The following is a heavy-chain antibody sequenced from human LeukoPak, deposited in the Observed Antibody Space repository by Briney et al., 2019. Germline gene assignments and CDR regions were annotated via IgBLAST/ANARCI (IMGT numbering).Heavy chain of an antibody. CDR2: IYYSGST. CDR1: GGSFSGYY. D-gene: IGHD3-22*01. Sequence: SETLSLTCAVYGGSFSGYYWSWIRQPPGKGLEWIGYIYYSGSTNYNPSLKSRVTISVDTSNNQFSLKLSSVTAADTAVYYCARDSSGYRRGSFDYWGQGTLVTVSS. CDR3: ARDSSGYRRGSFDY. J-gene: IGHJ4*02. V-gene: IGHV4-59*01.